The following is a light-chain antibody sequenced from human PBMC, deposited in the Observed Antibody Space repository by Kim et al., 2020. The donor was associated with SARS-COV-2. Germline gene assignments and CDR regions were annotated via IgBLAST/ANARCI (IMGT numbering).Light chain of an antibody. V-gene: IGLV2-14*04. Sequence: GQSITISCTGTSSDVGGYSLVSWYQQHPGKAPKLMIYAVTKRPSGVSNRFSGSKSGNTASLTISGLQAEDEADYYCTSYASGITWVFGGGTQLTVL. J-gene: IGLJ3*02. CDR1: SSDVGGYSL. CDR3: TSYASGITWV. CDR2: AVT.